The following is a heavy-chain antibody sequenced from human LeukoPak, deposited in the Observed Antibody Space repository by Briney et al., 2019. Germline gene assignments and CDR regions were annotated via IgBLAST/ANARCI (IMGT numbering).Heavy chain of an antibody. CDR3: ARLRDGGAFGAIDN. Sequence: GESLKISCKGSGYSFSSYWIGWVRHMPGKGLEWVGIIYPGDSDTRYSPSFQGQVTISADKSISTAYLQWSSLKASDTATYYCARLRDGGAFGAIDNWGQGTLVTVSS. D-gene: IGHD3-16*01. J-gene: IGHJ4*02. V-gene: IGHV5-51*01. CDR1: GYSFSSYW. CDR2: IYPGDSDT.